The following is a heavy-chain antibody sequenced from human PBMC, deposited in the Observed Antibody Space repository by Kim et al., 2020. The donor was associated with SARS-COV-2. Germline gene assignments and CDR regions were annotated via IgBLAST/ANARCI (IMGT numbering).Heavy chain of an antibody. Sequence: DSGKGRFTIPRDNAKDMLYLQMNSLRAEDTAVYYCAGRSTFTNSRNDAFDVWGQGTKGTVSS. V-gene: IGHV3-74*01. J-gene: IGHJ3*01. CDR3: AGRSTFTNSRNDAFDV. D-gene: IGHD2-2*01.